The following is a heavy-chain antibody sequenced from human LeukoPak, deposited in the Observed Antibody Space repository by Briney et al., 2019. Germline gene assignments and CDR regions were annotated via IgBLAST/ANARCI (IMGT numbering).Heavy chain of an antibody. V-gene: IGHV3-30*18. CDR1: GFTFSSYG. CDR2: ISYDGSNK. CDR3: AKDGGCSGGSCYSDAFDI. D-gene: IGHD2-15*01. J-gene: IGHJ3*02. Sequence: PGGSLRLSCAASGFTFSSYGMPWVRQAPGRGLEWVAVISYDGSNKYYADSVAGRFTISRDNSKNTLYLQMNSLRAEDTAVYYCAKDGGCSGGSCYSDAFDIWGQGTMVTVSS.